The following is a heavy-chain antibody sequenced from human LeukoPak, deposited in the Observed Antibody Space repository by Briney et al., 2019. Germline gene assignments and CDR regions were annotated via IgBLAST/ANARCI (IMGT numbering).Heavy chain of an antibody. V-gene: IGHV3-21*01. CDR2: ISSSSTYI. D-gene: IGHD3-10*01. Sequence: GGSLRLSCAASGFTFTTYYMTWVRQAPGKGLEWVSSISSSSTYIYYADSVKGRFTISRDNAKNSLYLQMSSLRAEDTAVYYCARAPYGSGSYSGSDYWGQGTLLTVSS. J-gene: IGHJ4*02. CDR3: ARAPYGSGSYSGSDY. CDR1: GFTFTTYY.